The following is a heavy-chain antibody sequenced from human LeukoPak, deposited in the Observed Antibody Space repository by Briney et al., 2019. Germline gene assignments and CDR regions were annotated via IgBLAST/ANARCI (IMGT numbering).Heavy chain of an antibody. CDR2: IYYSGST. CDR3: ARVDIAVVPSSTFDY. D-gene: IGHD2-2*03. CDR1: GGSISSGGYC. Sequence: SETLSLTCTVSGGSISSGGYCWSWARQYPGKGLEWVGYIYYSGSTYYNPSLKSRVTISVDTSKNQFSLKLSSVTAADTAVYYCARVDIAVVPSSTFDYWGQGTLVTVSS. J-gene: IGHJ4*02. V-gene: IGHV4-31*03.